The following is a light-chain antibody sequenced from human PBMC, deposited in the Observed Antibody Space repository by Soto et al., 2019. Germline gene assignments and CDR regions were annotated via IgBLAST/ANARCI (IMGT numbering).Light chain of an antibody. J-gene: IGKJ1*01. V-gene: IGKV1-5*01. Sequence: DIQMTQSPSTLPASVGDRVTITCRASQSISNWLAWYQQKPGTAPKVLIYHASNLQSGVPSRFSGSGSGTEFTLAISCLQSEDFATYYCQQYYSYPWTFGQGTKVDIK. CDR2: HAS. CDR1: QSISNW. CDR3: QQYYSYPWT.